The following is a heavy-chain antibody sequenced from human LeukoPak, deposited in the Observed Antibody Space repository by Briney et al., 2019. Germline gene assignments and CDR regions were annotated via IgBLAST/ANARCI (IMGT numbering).Heavy chain of an antibody. CDR1: GGSISSYY. V-gene: IGHV4-59*01. CDR2: IYYSGST. CDR3: ASGGEGYSYAGY. J-gene: IGHJ4*02. D-gene: IGHD5-18*01. Sequence: SESLSLTCTVSGGSISSYYWGWIRQPPGKGLEWIGYIYYSGSTNYNPSLKSRVTISVDTSKNQFSLKLSSVTAADTAVYYCASGGEGYSYAGYWGQGTLVTVSS.